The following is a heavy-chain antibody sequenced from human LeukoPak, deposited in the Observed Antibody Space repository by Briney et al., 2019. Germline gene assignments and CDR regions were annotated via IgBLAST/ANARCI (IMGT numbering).Heavy chain of an antibody. J-gene: IGHJ3*02. CDR2: LYSGGST. Sequence: GGSLRLSCAASGFTVSSNYMSWVRQAPGKGLEWVSVLYSGGSTYYADSVKGRFTISRDNAKNSLYLQMNSLRAEDTAVYYCAREGPTYYYDSSGYQDAFDIWGQGTMVTVSS. CDR3: AREGPTYYYDSSGYQDAFDI. D-gene: IGHD3-22*01. CDR1: GFTVSSNY. V-gene: IGHV3-66*01.